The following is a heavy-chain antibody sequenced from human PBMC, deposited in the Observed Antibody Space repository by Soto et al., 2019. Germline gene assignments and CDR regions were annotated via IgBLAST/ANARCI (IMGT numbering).Heavy chain of an antibody. Sequence: SETLSLTCTVSGGSISSGDYYWSWIRQPPGKGLEWIGYIYYSGSTYYNPSLKNRVTISVDTSKNQFSLKLSSVTAADTAVYYCARLVDSYGDPPYFDYWGQGTLVTVSS. CDR2: IYYSGST. CDR3: ARLVDSYGDPPYFDY. CDR1: GGSISSGDYY. J-gene: IGHJ4*02. D-gene: IGHD5-18*01. V-gene: IGHV4-30-4*01.